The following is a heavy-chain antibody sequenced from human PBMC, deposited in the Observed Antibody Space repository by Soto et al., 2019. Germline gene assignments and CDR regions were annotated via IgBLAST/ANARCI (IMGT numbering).Heavy chain of an antibody. CDR1: GGTFSSYT. Sequence: QVQLVQSGAEVKKPGSSVKVSCKASGGTFSSYTISWVRQAPGQGLEWMGRIIPILGIANYAQKFQGRVTITAEKSTNPAYMELNSLASEDTAVYYGARAIAAAATENGFDPWGQGTLVTVSS. V-gene: IGHV1-69*02. D-gene: IGHD6-13*01. CDR3: ARAIAAAATENGFDP. CDR2: IIPILGIA. J-gene: IGHJ5*02.